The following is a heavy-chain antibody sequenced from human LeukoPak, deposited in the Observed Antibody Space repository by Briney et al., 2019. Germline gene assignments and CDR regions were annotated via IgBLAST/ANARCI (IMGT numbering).Heavy chain of an antibody. V-gene: IGHV1-69*06. CDR1: GGTFSSYA. Sequence: SAKVSCKASGGTFSSYAISWVRQAPGQGLEWMGGIIPIFGTANYAQKFQGRVTITADKSTSTAYMELSSLRSEDTAVYYCATSLPLRGTAMVVYYYYMDVWGKGTTVTVSS. CDR3: ATSLPLRGTAMVVYYYYMDV. J-gene: IGHJ6*03. CDR2: IIPIFGTA. D-gene: IGHD5-18*01.